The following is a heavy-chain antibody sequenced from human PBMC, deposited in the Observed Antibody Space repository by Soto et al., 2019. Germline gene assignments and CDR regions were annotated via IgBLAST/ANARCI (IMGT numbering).Heavy chain of an antibody. J-gene: IGHJ6*02. CDR1: GYTSTIYG. CDR3: ARDYTPDSSGWQQGYYGMDV. V-gene: IGHV1-2*04. Sequence: ASVKVSCQAAGYTSTIYGMHWVRQAPGQRLEWMGGINAGNGDTKYAQKFQGWVTMTRDTSISTAYMELSRLRSDDTAVYYCARDYTPDSSGWQQGYYGMDVWGQGTTVTVSS. CDR2: INAGNGDT. D-gene: IGHD6-19*01.